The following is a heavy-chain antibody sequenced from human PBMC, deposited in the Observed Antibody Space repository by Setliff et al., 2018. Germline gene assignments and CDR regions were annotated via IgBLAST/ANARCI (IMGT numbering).Heavy chain of an antibody. V-gene: IGHV4-4*08. CDR1: GGSISSDY. D-gene: IGHD1-26*01. CDR2: IYSSGST. Sequence: KPSETLSLTCTVSGGSISSDYWSWIRQPPGKGLEWIGYIYSSGSTKYNPSLKSRVTISVDTSKNQFSLKLTSVTAADTAIYYCASRRTGPGGWFDYWGQGTLVTVSS. J-gene: IGHJ5*01. CDR3: ASRRTGPGGWFDY.